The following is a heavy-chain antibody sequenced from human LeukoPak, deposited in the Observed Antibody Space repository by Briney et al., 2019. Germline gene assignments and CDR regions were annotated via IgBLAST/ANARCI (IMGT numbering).Heavy chain of an antibody. Sequence: GGSLRLSCAASGFTFSSYAMNWVRQAPGKGLEWVSGISGSGDRTYYADSVKGRFTISRGNSKNTLYLQMNSLRAEDTAVYFCAKDTDIYYYYYDMDVWGQGTTVTVSS. CDR1: GFTFSSYA. V-gene: IGHV3-23*01. D-gene: IGHD3-9*01. J-gene: IGHJ6*02. CDR3: AKDTDIYYYYYDMDV. CDR2: ISGSGDRT.